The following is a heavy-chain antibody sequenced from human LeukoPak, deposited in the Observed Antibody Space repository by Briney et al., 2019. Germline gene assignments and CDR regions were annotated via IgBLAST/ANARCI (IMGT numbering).Heavy chain of an antibody. J-gene: IGHJ4*02. V-gene: IGHV3-30*02. CDR3: AKDGEQWLVQEVGYFDY. Sequence: PGGSLRLSCAASGFTFSSYGMHWVRQAPGKGLEWVAFIRYDGSSKYYADSVKGRFTISRDNSKNTLYLQMNSLRAEDTAVYYCAKDGEQWLVQEVGYFDYWGQGTLVTVSS. CDR2: IRYDGSSK. CDR1: GFTFSSYG. D-gene: IGHD6-19*01.